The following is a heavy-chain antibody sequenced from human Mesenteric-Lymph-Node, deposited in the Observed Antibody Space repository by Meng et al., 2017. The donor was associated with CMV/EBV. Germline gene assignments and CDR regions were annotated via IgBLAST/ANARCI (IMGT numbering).Heavy chain of an antibody. V-gene: IGHV4-34*01. D-gene: IGHD1-26*01. CDR1: GGCVRGKK. CDR3: ARVLVVGATKACDY. J-gene: IGHJ4*02. CDR2: MNNSGRK. Sequence: GGCVRGKKWRGKRQTAGKGKEKIGEMNNSGRKKENKKKKSRETISVETSKNQFSLKLSSVTAADTAVYYCARVLVVGATKACDYWGQGTLVTVSS.